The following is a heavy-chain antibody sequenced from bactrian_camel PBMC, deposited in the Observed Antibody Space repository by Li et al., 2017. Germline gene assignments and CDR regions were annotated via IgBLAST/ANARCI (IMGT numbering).Heavy chain of an antibody. CDR1: EYTSSPNF. CDR2: IYTGRSTT. V-gene: IGHV3S54*01. D-gene: IGHD7*01. J-gene: IGHJ4*01. Sequence: HVQLVESGGDSVQAGGSLTLSCVASEYTSSPNFMGWFRQAPGKEREGVATIYTGRSTTYYADSVKGRFTISQDNAKNTIYLQMNSLKPEDTAMYYCAAEGPVWTVVTGACGFGHSGQGTQVTVS. CDR3: AAEGPVWTVVTGACGFGH.